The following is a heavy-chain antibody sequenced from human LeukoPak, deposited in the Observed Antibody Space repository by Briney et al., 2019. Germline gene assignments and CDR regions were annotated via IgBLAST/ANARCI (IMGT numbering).Heavy chain of an antibody. J-gene: IGHJ3*02. CDR2: ISSSSTYI. CDR3: TRQPERSSGLYSDAFDI. Sequence: GGSLRLSCAASEFSVGSNYMTWVRQAPGKGLEWVSSISSSSTYIYYADSVKGRFTISRDNAKDSLYLQMNSLRAEDTAVYYCTRQPERSSGLYSDAFDIWGQGTMVTVSS. D-gene: IGHD6-19*01. V-gene: IGHV3-21*01. CDR1: EFSVGSNY.